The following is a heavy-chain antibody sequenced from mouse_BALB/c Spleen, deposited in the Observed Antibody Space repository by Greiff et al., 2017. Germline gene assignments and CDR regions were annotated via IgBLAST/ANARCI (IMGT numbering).Heavy chain of an antibody. V-gene: IGHV5-6-5*01. J-gene: IGHJ4*01. D-gene: IGHD3-3*01. Sequence: DVMLVESGGGLVKPGGSLKLSCAASGFTFSSYAMSWVRQTPEKRLEWVASISSGGSTYYPDSVKGRFTISRDNARNILYLQMSSLRSEDTAMYYCAREGRNYAMDYWGQGTSVTVSS. CDR1: GFTFSSYA. CDR2: ISSGGST. CDR3: AREGRNYAMDY.